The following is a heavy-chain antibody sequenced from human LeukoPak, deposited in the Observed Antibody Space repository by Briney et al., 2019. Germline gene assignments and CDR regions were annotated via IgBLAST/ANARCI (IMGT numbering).Heavy chain of an antibody. CDR3: ARNPTGTDWFDP. Sequence: AETLSLTCAVYGGSFSGYYWSWIRQPPGKGLEWIGEINHSGSTNYNPSLKSRVTISVDTSKNQFSLKLSSVTAADTAVYYCARNPTGTDWFDPWGQGTLVTVSS. J-gene: IGHJ5*02. V-gene: IGHV4-34*01. D-gene: IGHD2-8*02. CDR2: INHSGST. CDR1: GGSFSGYY.